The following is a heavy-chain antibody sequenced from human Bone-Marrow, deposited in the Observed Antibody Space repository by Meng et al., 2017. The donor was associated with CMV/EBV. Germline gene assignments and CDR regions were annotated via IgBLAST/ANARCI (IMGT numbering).Heavy chain of an antibody. D-gene: IGHD3-3*01. J-gene: IGHJ5*02. CDR3: ARVPGRFFYDFWSGYQYNWFGP. Sequence: GGSLRLSCAASGFTFSSYAMHWVRQAPGKGLEWVAVISYDGSNKYYADSVKGRFTISRDNSKNTLYLQMNSLRAEDTAVYYCARVPGRFFYDFWSGYQYNWFGPWGQGTLVTFSS. V-gene: IGHV3-30*04. CDR1: GFTFSSYA. CDR2: ISYDGSNK.